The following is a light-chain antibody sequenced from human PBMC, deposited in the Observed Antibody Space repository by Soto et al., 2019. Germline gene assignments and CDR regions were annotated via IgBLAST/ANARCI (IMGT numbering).Light chain of an antibody. Sequence: QSVLTQPASVSGSPGQSITISCTGTSSDVGGYNYVSWYQQHPGKAPKLMIYEVINRPSGVSNRFSGSKSGNTASLTISGLQAEDEDDYYCSSYTTTNTYVLGSGTKVTVL. CDR3: SSYTTTNTYV. V-gene: IGLV2-14*01. CDR1: SSDVGGYNY. J-gene: IGLJ1*01. CDR2: EVI.